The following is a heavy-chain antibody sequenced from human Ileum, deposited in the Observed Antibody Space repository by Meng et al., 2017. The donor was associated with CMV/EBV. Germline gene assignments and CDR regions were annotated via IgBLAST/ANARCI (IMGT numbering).Heavy chain of an antibody. J-gene: IGHJ6*02. D-gene: IGHD3-10*01. CDR1: GFTFSSYW. CDR3: ARDGVRGVIIRTGRSYGMDV. V-gene: IGHV3-7*01. Sequence: GESLKISCAASGFTFSSYWMSWVRQAPGKGLEWVANIKQDGSEKYYVDSVKGRFTISRDNAKNSLYLQMNSLRAEDTAVYYCARDGVRGVIIRTGRSYGMDVWGQGTTVTVSS. CDR2: IKQDGSEK.